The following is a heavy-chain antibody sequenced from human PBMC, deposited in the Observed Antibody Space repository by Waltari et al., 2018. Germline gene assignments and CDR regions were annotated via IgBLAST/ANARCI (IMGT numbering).Heavy chain of an antibody. CDR2: IIHSGST. V-gene: IGHV4-34*12. D-gene: IGHD6-13*01. CDR1: GGSFSGYC. Sequence: QVQLQQWGAGLLKPSETLSLTCAVYGGSFSGYCWSWIRQHPGKGLEWIGEIIHSGSTNYNPSLKSRVTISVDTSKNQFSLRLTSVTAADTAVYYCARSSSSWYTSGFDPWGQGTLVTVSS. CDR3: ARSSSSWYTSGFDP. J-gene: IGHJ5*02.